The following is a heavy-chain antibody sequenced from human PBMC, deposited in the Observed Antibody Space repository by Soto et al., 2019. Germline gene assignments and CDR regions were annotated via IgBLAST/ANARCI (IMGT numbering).Heavy chain of an antibody. V-gene: IGHV1-3*01. CDR2: INAGNGNT. D-gene: IGHD3-22*01. CDR3: ARSQYYDSSGYYALFEP. J-gene: IGHJ5*02. CDR1: GYTFTCYA. Sequence: GASVKVSCKASGYTFTCYAMHWVRQAPGQRFEWMGWINAGNGNTKYSQKFQGRVTITRDASASTAYMELSSLRSEDTAVYYCARSQYYDSSGYYALFEPWGQGTLVTVSS.